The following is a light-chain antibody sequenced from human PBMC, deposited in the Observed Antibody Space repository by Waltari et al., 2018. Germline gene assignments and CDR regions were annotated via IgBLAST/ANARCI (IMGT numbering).Light chain of an antibody. CDR1: QSVSRF. CDR2: DAS. V-gene: IGKV3-11*01. Sequence: EVVLTQSPATLSLSPGERATLSCRASQSVSRFLAWYQQKPGQAPRLLIYDASNGATGIPARFSGSGSGTDFTLTISSLEPEDFAVYYCQQRSNVLFAFGPGTKVDFK. CDR3: QQRSNVLFA. J-gene: IGKJ3*01.